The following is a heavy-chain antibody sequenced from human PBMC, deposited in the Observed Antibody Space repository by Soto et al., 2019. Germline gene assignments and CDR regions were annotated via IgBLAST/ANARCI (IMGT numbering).Heavy chain of an antibody. CDR3: AKDPYSSGWYDY. D-gene: IGHD6-19*01. V-gene: IGHV3-23*01. J-gene: IGHJ4*02. Sequence: EVQLLESGGGLVQPGGSLRLSCAASGFTFSSYAMSWVRQAPGKGLEWVSAISGSGGSTYYADSVKGRFTISRDNSKNTLYLQMNNLRAEDTAVYYCAKDPYSSGWYDYWGQGTLVTVSS. CDR2: ISGSGGST. CDR1: GFTFSSYA.